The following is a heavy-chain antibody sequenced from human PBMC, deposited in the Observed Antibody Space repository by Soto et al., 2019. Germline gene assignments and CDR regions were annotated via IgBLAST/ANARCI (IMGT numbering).Heavy chain of an antibody. J-gene: IGHJ6*02. Sequence: TLSLTCAVSGGSISSSNWWSWVRQPPGKGLEWIGEIYHSGSTNYNPSLKSRVTISVDKSKNQFSLKLSSVTAADTAVYYCARDRHDYYYYYGMDVWGQGTTVTVSS. V-gene: IGHV4-4*02. CDR2: IYHSGST. CDR3: ARDRHDYYYYYGMDV. CDR1: GGSISSSNW.